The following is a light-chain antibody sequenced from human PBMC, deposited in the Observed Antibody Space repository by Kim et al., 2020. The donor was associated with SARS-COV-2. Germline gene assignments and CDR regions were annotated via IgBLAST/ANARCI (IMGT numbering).Light chain of an antibody. CDR1: PSVPGSY. CDR3: HQYGGSPRT. Sequence: LSPGEGATLSCRASPSVPGSYLAWFQQKPGQTPRLLIYDASNRATGIPDRFSGSGSGTDFTLTISRLEPEDFAVYYCHQYGGSPRTFGQGTKLEI. V-gene: IGKV3-20*01. J-gene: IGKJ2*01. CDR2: DAS.